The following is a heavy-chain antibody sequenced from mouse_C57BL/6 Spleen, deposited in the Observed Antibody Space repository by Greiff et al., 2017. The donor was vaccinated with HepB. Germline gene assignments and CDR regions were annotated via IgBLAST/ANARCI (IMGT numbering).Heavy chain of an antibody. CDR3: AIYDYDEAY. V-gene: IGHV1-76*01. J-gene: IGHJ2*01. CDR2: IYPGSGNT. D-gene: IGHD2-4*01. Sequence: QVHVKQSGAELVRPGASVKLSCKASGYTFTDYYINWVKQRPGQGLEWIARIYPGSGNTYYNEKFKGKATLTAEKSSSTAYMQLSSLTSEDSAVYFCAIYDYDEAYWGQGTTLTVSS. CDR1: GYTFTDYY.